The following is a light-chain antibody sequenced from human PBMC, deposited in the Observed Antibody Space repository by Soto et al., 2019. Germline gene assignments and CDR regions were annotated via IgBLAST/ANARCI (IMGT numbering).Light chain of an antibody. V-gene: IGKV3-15*01. J-gene: IGKJ2*01. CDR2: RAS. CDR3: QQYNNWPYT. Sequence: EIVMTQSPATLSVSPGGSATLSCRASQHVSSNFAWYRQKPGQAPTLLIYRASTRATGIPDRFSGSGSGTEFTLTISRLKSEDFAVYSCQQYNNWPYTFGQVTKLEIK. CDR1: QHVSSN.